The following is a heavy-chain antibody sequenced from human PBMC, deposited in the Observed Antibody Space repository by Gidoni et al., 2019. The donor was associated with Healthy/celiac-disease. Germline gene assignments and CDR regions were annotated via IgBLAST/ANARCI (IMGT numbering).Heavy chain of an antibody. Sequence: VQLVQSGAEVKKPGASVKVSCKVSGYTLAELSMPWVRQAPGNGLEWMGGFDPEDGETIYAQKFQGRVTMTEETSTDTAYMELSSLRSEDTAVYYCATVDCSGGSCSTYYYYYGMDVWGQGTTVTVSS. D-gene: IGHD2-15*01. V-gene: IGHV1-24*01. CDR2: FDPEDGET. J-gene: IGHJ6*02. CDR3: ATVDCSGGSCSTYYYYYGMDV. CDR1: GYTLAELS.